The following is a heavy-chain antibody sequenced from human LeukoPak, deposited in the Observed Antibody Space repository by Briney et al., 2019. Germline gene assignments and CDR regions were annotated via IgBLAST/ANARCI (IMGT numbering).Heavy chain of an antibody. V-gene: IGHV3-48*03. J-gene: IGHJ4*02. CDR2: ISSSGTTI. Sequence: GGSLRLSCAASGFTFGSFEMSWVRQAPGKGLEWVSYISSSGTTILYADFVEGRFTISRDTAKNSLYLQMSSLRAEDTAVYYCARDISSRWYDYWGQGTLVTVSS. CDR1: GFTFGSFE. D-gene: IGHD6-13*01. CDR3: ARDISSRWYDY.